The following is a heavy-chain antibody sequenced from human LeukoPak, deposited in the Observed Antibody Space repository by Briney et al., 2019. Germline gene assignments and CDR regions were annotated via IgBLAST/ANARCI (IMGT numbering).Heavy chain of an antibody. CDR3: AREGAPHYDFWRGYDP. J-gene: IGHJ5*02. D-gene: IGHD3-3*01. CDR2: IRSKTNNYAT. Sequence: PGGSLRLSCAASGFTFSGSALHWVRQASGKGLEWIGRIRSKTNNYATTYAASVTGRFTISRDDAENTAYLQMNRLRAEDTAVYYCAREGAPHYDFWRGYDPWGQGTLVTVSS. CDR1: GFTFSGSA. V-gene: IGHV3-73*01.